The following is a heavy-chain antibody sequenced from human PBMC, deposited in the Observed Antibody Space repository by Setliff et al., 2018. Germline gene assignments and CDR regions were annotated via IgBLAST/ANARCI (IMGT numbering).Heavy chain of an antibody. CDR3: ARGQPTYDFWSGYNYYYYYMDV. Sequence: SETLSLTCTVSGGSISSHYWSWIRQPPGKGLEWIGYIYYSGSTNYNPSLKSRVTISVDTSKNQFSLKLSSVTAADTAVYYCARGQPTYDFWSGYNYYYYYMDVWGKGTAVTVSS. J-gene: IGHJ6*03. V-gene: IGHV4-59*11. CDR1: GGSISSHY. CDR2: IYYSGST. D-gene: IGHD3-3*01.